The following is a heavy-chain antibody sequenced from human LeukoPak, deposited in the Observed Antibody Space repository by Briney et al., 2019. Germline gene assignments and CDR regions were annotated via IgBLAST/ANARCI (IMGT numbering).Heavy chain of an antibody. J-gene: IGHJ4*02. CDR1: GFTFSGSA. Sequence: GGSLRLSCAASGFTFSGSAMHWARQASGKGLEWVGRIRSKANSYATAYAASVKGRFTISRDDSKNTAYLQMNSLKTEDTAVYYCTRQGSGSHGYWGQGTLVTVSS. CDR2: IRSKANSYAT. CDR3: TRQGSGSHGY. V-gene: IGHV3-73*01. D-gene: IGHD3-10*01.